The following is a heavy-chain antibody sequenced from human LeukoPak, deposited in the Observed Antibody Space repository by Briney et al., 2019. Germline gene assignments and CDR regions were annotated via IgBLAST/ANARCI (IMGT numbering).Heavy chain of an antibody. V-gene: IGHV3-23*01. Sequence: GGSLRLSCAASGFTFTSYSMNWVRQAPGKGLEWVSTISGGGGSTYYADSVKGRFTISRDNSKNTLYLQMNSLRAEDTAVYYCARGAPYYYYGMDVWGRGTTVTVSS. CDR3: ARGAPYYYYGMDV. CDR1: GFTFTSYS. CDR2: ISGGGGST. J-gene: IGHJ6*02.